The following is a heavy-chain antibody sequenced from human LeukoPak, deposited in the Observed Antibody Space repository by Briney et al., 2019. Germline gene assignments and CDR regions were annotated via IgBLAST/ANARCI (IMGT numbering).Heavy chain of an antibody. J-gene: IGHJ4*02. CDR2: IWYDGSNK. Sequence: PGRSLRLSCAASGFTFSSYGMHWVRQAPGKGLEWVAVIWYDGSNKYYADSVKGRFTTSRDNSKNTLYLQMNSLRAEDTAVYYCAKDNGGYSYGSDYWGQGTLVTVSS. D-gene: IGHD5-18*01. CDR1: GFTFSSYG. CDR3: AKDNGGYSYGSDY. V-gene: IGHV3-33*06.